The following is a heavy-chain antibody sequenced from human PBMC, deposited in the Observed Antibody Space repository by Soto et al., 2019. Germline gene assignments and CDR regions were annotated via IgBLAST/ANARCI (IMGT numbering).Heavy chain of an antibody. V-gene: IGHV3-15*01. J-gene: IGHJ5*02. CDR2: IRSKTDGGTT. D-gene: IGHD1-26*01. Sequence: LRLSCAASGFTFSNAWMSWVRQAPGKGLEWVGRIRSKTDGGTTDYAAPVKGRFTISRDDSKDTLYLQMNSLKTEDTAVYYCKWDLEASDPWGQGTLVTVSS. CDR1: GFTFSNAW. CDR3: KWDLEASDP.